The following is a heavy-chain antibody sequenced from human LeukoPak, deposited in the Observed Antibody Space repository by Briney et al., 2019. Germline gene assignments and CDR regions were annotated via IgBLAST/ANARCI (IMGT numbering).Heavy chain of an antibody. D-gene: IGHD1-26*01. CDR3: TRESGAFSPFGF. Sequence: SETLSLTCAVSGGSITTTNWWSWRRQPREKRLERIGEVHLNGATNYNPSLESRFSMSIDKSNNHLSLEGTSVTAADTAMYYCTRESGAFSPFGFWGQGTLVTVSS. V-gene: IGHV4-4*02. CDR1: GGSITTTNW. J-gene: IGHJ4*02. CDR2: VHLNGAT.